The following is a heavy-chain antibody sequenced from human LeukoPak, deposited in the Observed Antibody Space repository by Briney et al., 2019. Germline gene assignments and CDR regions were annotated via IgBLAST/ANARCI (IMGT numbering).Heavy chain of an antibody. D-gene: IGHD4-17*01. Sequence: PGGSLRLSCAASGLTFSSYAMSWVRQAPGKGLEWVSAISGSGGSTYYADSVKGRFTITRENSKNTLYLEKNSLRAEDTAVYYCAKALYYGDSSSGIWGQGTMVTVSS. V-gene: IGHV3-23*01. CDR3: AKALYYGDSSSGI. CDR2: ISGSGGST. J-gene: IGHJ3*02. CDR1: GLTFSSYA.